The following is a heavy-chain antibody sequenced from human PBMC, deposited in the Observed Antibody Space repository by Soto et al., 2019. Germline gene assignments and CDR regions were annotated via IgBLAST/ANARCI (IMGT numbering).Heavy chain of an antibody. CDR2: IYHSGST. J-gene: IGHJ4*02. CDR3: VRDVVYSSGVIL. D-gene: IGHD3-22*01. Sequence: SETLSLTCAVSGDSISTNNWWTWVRQFPGRGLEWIGEIYHSGSTNYNPSLKSRASISMDTSKNQLSLKVTSVTAADTAVYYCVRDVVYSSGVILWGQGTLVTVSS. CDR1: GDSISTNNW. V-gene: IGHV4-4*02.